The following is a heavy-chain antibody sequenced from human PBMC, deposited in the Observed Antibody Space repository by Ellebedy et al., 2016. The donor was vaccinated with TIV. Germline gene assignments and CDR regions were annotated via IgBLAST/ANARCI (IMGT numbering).Heavy chain of an antibody. CDR3: AKERITIFGVVIMAYDYYGMDV. J-gene: IGHJ6*02. Sequence: GESLKISCAASGFTVSSNYMSWVRQAPGKGLEWVSVIYSGGSTYYADSVKGRFTISRDNSKNTLYLQMNSLRAEDTAVYYCAKERITIFGVVIMAYDYYGMDVWGQGTTVTVSS. D-gene: IGHD3-3*01. V-gene: IGHV3-53*05. CDR2: IYSGGST. CDR1: GFTVSSNY.